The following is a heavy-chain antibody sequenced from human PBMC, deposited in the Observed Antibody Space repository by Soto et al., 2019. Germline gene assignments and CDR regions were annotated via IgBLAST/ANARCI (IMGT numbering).Heavy chain of an antibody. J-gene: IGHJ4*02. V-gene: IGHV3-15*01. CDR3: TTDRSCYYNYSDS. D-gene: IGHD3-3*01. Sequence: PVGSLRLSCAASRFTFSNACMSWVRQVPGKGLEWVAHIKSKTDGGTTEYAAPVQDRFTISRDDSKKTLYLQMNSLKTEDTAIYYCTTDRSCYYNYSDSWGQGTLVTVSS. CDR2: IKSKTDGGTT. CDR1: RFTFSNAC.